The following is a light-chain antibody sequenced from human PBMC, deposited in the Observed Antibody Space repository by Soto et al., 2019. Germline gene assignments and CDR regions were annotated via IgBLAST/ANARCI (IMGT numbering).Light chain of an antibody. Sequence: SYELTQAPSVSVSPGQTARITCTGDALPKKYVYWYQHKSGQAPVLVMYEDTKRPSGIPERISGSSSGTMATLTISGAQAXXXXXYYCYSTDSSGNGGVFGGGTKLTVL. V-gene: IGLV3-10*01. CDR2: EDT. J-gene: IGLJ3*02. CDR3: YSTDSSGNGGV. CDR1: ALPKKY.